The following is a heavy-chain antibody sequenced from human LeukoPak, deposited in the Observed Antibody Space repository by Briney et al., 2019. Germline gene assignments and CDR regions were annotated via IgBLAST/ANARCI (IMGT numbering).Heavy chain of an antibody. CDR2: IHTTGST. CDR1: GGSISSGGYF. V-gene: IGHV4-61*02. D-gene: IGHD2/OR15-2a*01. Sequence: PSETLSLTCTVSGGSISSGGYFWNWIRQPAGKGLEWIGRIHTTGSTYYNPSLKSRVTISADTSKNQISLSLSSVTAADTAVYYCARKEYSNSKFDYWGQGTLVTVSS. J-gene: IGHJ4*02. CDR3: ARKEYSNSKFDY.